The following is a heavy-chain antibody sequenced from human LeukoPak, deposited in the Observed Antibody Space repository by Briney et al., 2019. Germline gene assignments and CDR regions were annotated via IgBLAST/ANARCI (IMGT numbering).Heavy chain of an antibody. CDR2: IYHSGST. D-gene: IGHD4-17*01. Sequence: SETLSLTCTVSGYSISSGYYWGWIRQPPGQGLEWIGSIYHSGSTYYNPSLKSRVTISVDTSKNQFSLKLSSVTAADTAVYYCARAWPPLYGADLTNDYWGQGTLVTVSS. CDR3: ARAWPPLYGADLTNDY. V-gene: IGHV4-38-2*02. CDR1: GYSISSGYY. J-gene: IGHJ4*02.